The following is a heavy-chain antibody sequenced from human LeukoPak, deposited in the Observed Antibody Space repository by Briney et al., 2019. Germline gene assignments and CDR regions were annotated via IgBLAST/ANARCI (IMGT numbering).Heavy chain of an antibody. CDR3: VRGDYGDYTLFDY. D-gene: IGHD4-17*01. Sequence: PVGSLRLSCAASGFTVSSNYMSWVLQAPGKGLEWVSVIYSGGSTYYADSVKGRFTISRDNSKNTLYLQMNSLRAEDTAVYYCVRGDYGDYTLFDYWGQGTLVTVSS. V-gene: IGHV3-53*01. CDR2: IYSGGST. J-gene: IGHJ4*02. CDR1: GFTVSSNY.